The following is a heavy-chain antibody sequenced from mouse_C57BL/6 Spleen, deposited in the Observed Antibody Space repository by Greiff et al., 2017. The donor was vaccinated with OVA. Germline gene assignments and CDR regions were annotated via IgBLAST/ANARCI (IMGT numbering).Heavy chain of an antibody. CDR2: IHPNSGST. V-gene: IGHV1-64*01. Sequence: QVQLQQPGAELVKPGASVKLSCKASGYTFTSYWMHWVKQRPGQGLEWIGMIHPNSGSTNYNEKFKSKATLTVDKSSSTAYMQLSSLTSEDSAVYYCASDYDYDWFAYWGQGTLVTVSA. CDR3: ASDYDYDWFAY. D-gene: IGHD2-4*01. CDR1: GYTFTSYW. J-gene: IGHJ3*01.